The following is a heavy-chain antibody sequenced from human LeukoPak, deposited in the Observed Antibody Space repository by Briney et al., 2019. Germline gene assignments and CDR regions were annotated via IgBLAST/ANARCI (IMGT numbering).Heavy chain of an antibody. J-gene: IGHJ3*02. CDR3: ARQDGDQDAFDI. V-gene: IGHV3-9*01. CDR1: GFTFDDYA. D-gene: IGHD5-24*01. CDR2: ISWNSGSI. Sequence: PGGSLRLSCAASGFTFDDYAMHWVRQAPGKGLEWVSGISWNSGSIGYADSVKGRFTISRDNAKNSLYLQMNSLRAEDTALYYCARQDGDQDAFDIWGQGTMVTVSS.